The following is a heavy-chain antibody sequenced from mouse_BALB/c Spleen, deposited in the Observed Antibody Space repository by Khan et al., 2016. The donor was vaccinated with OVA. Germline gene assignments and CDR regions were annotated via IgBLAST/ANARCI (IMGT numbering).Heavy chain of an antibody. Sequence: QVQLKQSGAELARPGASVKLSCKASGYTFTDYYINWVKQRTGQGLEWIGEISPGSGDTYYNEKFKGKATLTADKSSSTAYMQLSSLTSEASAVYFCARRNYFGYTFAYWGQGTQVTVSA. CDR3: ARRNYFGYTFAY. CDR2: ISPGSGDT. CDR1: GYTFTDYY. V-gene: IGHV1-77*01. J-gene: IGHJ3*01. D-gene: IGHD1-2*01.